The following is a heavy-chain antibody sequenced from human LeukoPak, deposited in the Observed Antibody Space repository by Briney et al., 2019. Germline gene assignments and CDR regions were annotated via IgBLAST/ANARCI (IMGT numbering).Heavy chain of an antibody. V-gene: IGHV3-23*01. CDR3: AEQRGGSYFRSFDS. J-gene: IGHJ4*02. CDR1: GFTFSGYT. D-gene: IGHD2-15*01. Sequence: TGGSLRLSCAASGFTFSGYTMSWVRQAPGKGLEWVSLISYSGGNSYSADSVKGRFTISRDNSKNTLYLQMNDLRAEDTAVYYCAEQRGGSYFRSFDSWGQGTLVTVSS. CDR2: ISYSGGNS.